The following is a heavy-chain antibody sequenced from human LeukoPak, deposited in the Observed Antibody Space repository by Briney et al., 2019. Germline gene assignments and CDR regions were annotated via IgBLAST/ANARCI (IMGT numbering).Heavy chain of an antibody. V-gene: IGHV1-2*02. CDR1: GYTFTGYY. CDR3: AREDNYDILTGYLALPGFRSKPTFDY. CDR2: INPNSGGT. J-gene: IGHJ4*02. Sequence: ASVKVSCKASGYTFTGYYMHWVRQAPGQGLEWMGWINPNSGGTNYAQKFQGRVTMTRDTSISTAYMELSRLRSDDTAVYYCAREDNYDILTGYLALPGFRSKPTFDYWGQGTLVTVSS. D-gene: IGHD3-9*01.